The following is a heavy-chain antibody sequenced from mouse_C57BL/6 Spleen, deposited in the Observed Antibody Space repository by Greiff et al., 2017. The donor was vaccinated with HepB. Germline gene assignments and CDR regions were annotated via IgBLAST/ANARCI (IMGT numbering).Heavy chain of an antibody. D-gene: IGHD2-2*01. CDR1: GYSIPSGYY. Sequence: DVQLVESGPGLVKPSQSLSLTCSVTGYSIPSGYYWNWIRQFPGNKLEWMGYISYDGSNNYNPSLKNRISITRDTSKNQFFLKLNSVTTEDTATYYCARDGYDVAYWGQGALVTVSA. J-gene: IGHJ3*01. CDR3: ARDGYDVAY. V-gene: IGHV3-6*01. CDR2: ISYDGSN.